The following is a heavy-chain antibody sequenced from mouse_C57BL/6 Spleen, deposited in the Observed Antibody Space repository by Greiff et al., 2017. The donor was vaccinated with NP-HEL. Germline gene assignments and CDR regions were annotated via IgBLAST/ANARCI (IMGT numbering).Heavy chain of an antibody. CDR2: IYPGDGDT. CDR3: ARWGKGYYAMDY. V-gene: IGHV1-82*01. Sequence: QVQLQQSGPELVKPGASVKISCKASGYAFSSSWMNWVKQRPGKGLERIGRIYPGDGDTNYNGKFKGKATLTADKSSSTAYMQLSSLTSEDSAVYFCARWGKGYYAMDYWGQGTSVTVSS. CDR1: GYAFSSSW. J-gene: IGHJ4*01.